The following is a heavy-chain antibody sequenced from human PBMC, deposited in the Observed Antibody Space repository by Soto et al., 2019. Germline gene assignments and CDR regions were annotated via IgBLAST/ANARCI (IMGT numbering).Heavy chain of an antibody. D-gene: IGHD4-17*01. J-gene: IGHJ5*01. V-gene: IGHV1-69*13. CDR3: ARDSQMTTVVPWFDS. CDR2: IIPIFGTA. CDR1: GGTFSSYA. Sequence: ASVKVSCKASGGTFSSYAISWVRQAPGQGLEWMGGIIPIFGTANYAQKFQGRVTITADETTSTAYMELSSLRSEVTAVYYCARDSQMTTVVPWFDSWSQGTLVIVPP.